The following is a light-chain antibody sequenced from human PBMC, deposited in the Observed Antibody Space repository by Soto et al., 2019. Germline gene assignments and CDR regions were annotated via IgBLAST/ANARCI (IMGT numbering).Light chain of an antibody. J-gene: IGKJ5*01. Sequence: EIVMTQSPATLSVSPGESATLXXRSSQSVSSNLAWYQQKPGQAPRLXXYGASTRATGIPARFSGSGSGTEFTLTINSLQSEDFAVYYCQQYNNWPPITFGQGTRLEIK. V-gene: IGKV3-15*01. CDR2: GAS. CDR3: QQYNNWPPIT. CDR1: QSVSSN.